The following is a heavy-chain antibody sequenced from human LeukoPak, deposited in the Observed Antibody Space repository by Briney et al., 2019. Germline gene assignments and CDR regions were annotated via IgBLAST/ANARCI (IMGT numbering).Heavy chain of an antibody. CDR3: AGSLGYCTSNVCYLKY. Sequence: ASVKVSCKVSGYTLTELSMHWVRQAPGKGLEWMGSFDPEDGEIIYAQKFQGRVTMTTDTYTNTAYMELRSLRSDDTAVYYCAGSLGYCTSNVCYLKYWGQGTLVTVSS. CDR2: FDPEDGEI. D-gene: IGHD2-8*01. V-gene: IGHV1-24*01. J-gene: IGHJ4*02. CDR1: GYTLTELS.